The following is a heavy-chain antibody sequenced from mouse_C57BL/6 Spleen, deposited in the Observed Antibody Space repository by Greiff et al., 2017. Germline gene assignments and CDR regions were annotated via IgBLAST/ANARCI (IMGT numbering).Heavy chain of an antibody. CDR3: ARYYYGTSVDY. J-gene: IGHJ2*01. CDR1: GYTFTSYW. Sequence: QVQLQQPGAELVKPGASVKLSCKASGYTFTSYWMHWVKQRPGQGLEWIGMIHPNSGSTNYNEKFKSKATLTVDKSSSTAYMQLSSLTSEDSAVYYCARYYYGTSVDYWGQGTTLTVSS. V-gene: IGHV1-64*01. D-gene: IGHD1-1*01. CDR2: IHPNSGST.